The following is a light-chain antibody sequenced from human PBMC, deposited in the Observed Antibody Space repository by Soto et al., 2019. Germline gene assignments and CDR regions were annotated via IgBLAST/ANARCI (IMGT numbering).Light chain of an antibody. CDR1: QSISSW. Sequence: DIQMTQSPSTLSASVGDRVTITCRASQSISSWLAWYQQKPGKAPKLLIYDASSLESGVPSRFSGSGSGTEFTLTISSLQSEDFAVYYCQQYNNWPPTFGQRTRLEIK. CDR2: DAS. V-gene: IGKV1-5*01. J-gene: IGKJ5*01. CDR3: QQYNNWPPT.